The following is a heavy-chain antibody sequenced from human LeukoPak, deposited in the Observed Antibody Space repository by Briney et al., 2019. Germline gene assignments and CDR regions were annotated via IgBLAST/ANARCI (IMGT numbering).Heavy chain of an antibody. CDR1: GFTFSSYW. CDR3: ATDPHCSSTSCYYYYGMDV. D-gene: IGHD2-2*01. Sequence: PGGSLGLSCAASGFTFSSYWMSWVRQAPGKGLEWVANIKQDGSEKYYVDSVKGRFTISRDNAKNSLYLQMNSLRAEDTAVYYCATDPHCSSTSCYYYYGMDVWGQGTTVTVSS. CDR2: IKQDGSEK. V-gene: IGHV3-7*01. J-gene: IGHJ6*02.